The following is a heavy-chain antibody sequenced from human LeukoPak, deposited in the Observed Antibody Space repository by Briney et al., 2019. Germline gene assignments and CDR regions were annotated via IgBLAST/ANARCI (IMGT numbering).Heavy chain of an antibody. J-gene: IGHJ4*02. D-gene: IGHD5-12*01. Sequence: SETLSLTCTVSGGSISSYYWSWIRQPPGKGLEWIGYIYYSGSTNYSPSLKSRVTISVDTSKNQFSLKLSSVTAADTAVYYCAREWSGYDPYYFDYWGQGTLVTVSS. CDR3: AREWSGYDPYYFDY. V-gene: IGHV4-59*01. CDR2: IYYSGST. CDR1: GGSISSYY.